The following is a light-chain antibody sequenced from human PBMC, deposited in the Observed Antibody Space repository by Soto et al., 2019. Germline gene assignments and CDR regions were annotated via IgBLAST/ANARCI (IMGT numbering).Light chain of an antibody. CDR3: QQYGSSLIT. V-gene: IGKV3-20*01. J-gene: IGKJ5*01. Sequence: EIQLTQSPGTLSLSPGERATLSCRSSQSISSTLLAWYQQKTGQAPRLLIYSSSIRATGITDRFSGSGSGTDFTLTISSLEPEDFAVYYCQQYGSSLITVGPGTRLEIK. CDR1: QSISSTL. CDR2: SSS.